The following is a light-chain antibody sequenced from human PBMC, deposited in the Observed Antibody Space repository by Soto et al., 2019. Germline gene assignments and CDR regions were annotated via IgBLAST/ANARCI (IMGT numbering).Light chain of an antibody. J-gene: IGKJ1*01. Sequence: DIQMTQSPATLSASVGDRVTITCRASQSISNWLAWYQQKPGKAPKLLIYEASSLKSGVPSRFSGSGSGTKFTLTITSLQPDDLATYYCQQYNSYWTFGQGTKVEIK. CDR3: QQYNSYWT. CDR2: EAS. V-gene: IGKV1-5*03. CDR1: QSISNW.